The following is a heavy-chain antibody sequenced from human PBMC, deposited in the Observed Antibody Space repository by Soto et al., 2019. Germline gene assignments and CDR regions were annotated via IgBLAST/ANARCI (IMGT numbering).Heavy chain of an antibody. J-gene: IGHJ4*02. CDR2: VCYTGTT. CDR3: ARDTVLTRMFDF. D-gene: IGHD4-17*01. CDR1: GGSIGSYH. Sequence: SETLSLTCTVSGGSIGSYHWSWVRQPPGKGLEWIASVCYTGTTNYNPSLGSRVTISIDAPENQISLKLPSVTAADTAFYYCARDTVLTRMFDFWRQGTLVTVSS. V-gene: IGHV4-59*01.